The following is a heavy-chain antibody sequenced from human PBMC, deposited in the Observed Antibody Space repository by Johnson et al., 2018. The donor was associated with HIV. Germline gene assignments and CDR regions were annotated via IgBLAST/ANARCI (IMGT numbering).Heavy chain of an antibody. CDR1: GFTFSNAW. J-gene: IGHJ3*02. V-gene: IGHV3-30*02. Sequence: QEQLVESGGGLVKPGGSLRLSCAASGFTFSNAWMSWVRQAPGKGLEWVAFIRYDGSNKYYADSVKGRFTISRDNSKNTLYFKMNSLRAEDTAVYYCARGTEGDGAFDIWGQGTMVTVSS. D-gene: IGHD1-1*01. CDR2: IRYDGSNK. CDR3: ARGTEGDGAFDI.